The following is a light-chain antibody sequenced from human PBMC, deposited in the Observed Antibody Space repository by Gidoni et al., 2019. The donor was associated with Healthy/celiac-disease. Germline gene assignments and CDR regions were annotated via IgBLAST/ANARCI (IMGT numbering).Light chain of an antibody. J-gene: IGLJ1*01. CDR1: SSDVCGYNY. V-gene: IGLV2-14*01. Sequence: QSALTQPSSVSGSPGQSINISCTGTSSDVCGYNYVSWYQQHPGKAPKLMIYDVSNRPSGVSKRFSGSKSGNKASLTISGLQAEDEADYYCSSYTSSSTPYVFGTGTKVTVL. CDR2: DVS. CDR3: SSYTSSSTPYV.